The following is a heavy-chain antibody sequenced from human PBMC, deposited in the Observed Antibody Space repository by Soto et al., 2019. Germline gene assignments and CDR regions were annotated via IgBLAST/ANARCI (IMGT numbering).Heavy chain of an antibody. CDR2: IYYSGST. Sequence: PSETLCLTCTVSGGSISSGDYYWSWIRQPPGKGLEWIGYIYYSGSTYYNPSLKSRVTISVDTSKNQFSLKLSSVTAADTAVYYCARVPASAYCGGDCYSTWFDYWGQGTLVTVSS. CDR3: ARVPASAYCGGDCYSTWFDY. V-gene: IGHV4-30-4*01. J-gene: IGHJ4*02. D-gene: IGHD2-21*02. CDR1: GGSISSGDYY.